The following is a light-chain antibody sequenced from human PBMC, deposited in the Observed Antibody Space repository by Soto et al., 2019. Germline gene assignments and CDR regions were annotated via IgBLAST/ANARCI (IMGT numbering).Light chain of an antibody. CDR2: KAS. J-gene: IGKJ4*01. CDR3: QQYNSYLLT. CDR1: QSISNW. V-gene: IGKV1-5*03. Sequence: DIQMTQSPSTVSAYVGGSVTITCRSSQSISNWLAWHQQTPGRAPKLLIYKASSLESGVPSRFSGSGSGTEFTLTISSLQPDDFATYYCQQYNSYLLTFGGGTKVDI.